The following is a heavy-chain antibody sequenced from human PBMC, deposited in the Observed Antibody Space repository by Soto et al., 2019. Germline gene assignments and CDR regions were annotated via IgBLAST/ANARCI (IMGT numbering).Heavy chain of an antibody. CDR2: IYYSGST. D-gene: IGHD2-21*02. J-gene: IGHJ4*02. CDR3: ARARSLAYCGGDCYTRYFDY. CDR1: GGSISSGGYY. V-gene: IGHV4-31*03. Sequence: QVQLQESGPGLVKPSQTLSLTCTVSGGSISSGGYYWSWIRQHPGKGLEWIGYIYYSGSTYYNPSLKSRVTISVDTSKNQFSLKLSSVTAADTAVYYCARARSLAYCGGDCYTRYFDYWGQGTLVTVSS.